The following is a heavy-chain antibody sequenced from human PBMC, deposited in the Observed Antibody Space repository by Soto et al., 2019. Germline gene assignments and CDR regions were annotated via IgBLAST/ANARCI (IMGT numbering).Heavy chain of an antibody. Sequence: PSETLSLTCTVSGGSISTAYYYWSWIRQHPGKGLEWIGYIYYIGSTNYNPSLKSRVTISVDTSKNQFSLKLSSVTAADTAVYYCAGAAGAIFGVVIPYMDVWGKGTTVTVSS. J-gene: IGHJ6*03. D-gene: IGHD3-3*01. CDR3: AGAAGAIFGVVIPYMDV. V-gene: IGHV4-61*01. CDR2: IYYIGST. CDR1: GGSISTAYYY.